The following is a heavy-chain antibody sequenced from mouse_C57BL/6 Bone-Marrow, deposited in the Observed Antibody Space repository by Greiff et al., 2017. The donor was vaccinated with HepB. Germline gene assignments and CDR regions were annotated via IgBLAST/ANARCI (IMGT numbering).Heavy chain of an antibody. CDR1: GFTFSDYG. CDR3: ARPDYYGSSYYFDY. Sequence: EVKVVESGGGLVKPGGSLKLSCAASGFTFSDYGMHWVRQAPEKGLEWVAYISSGSSTIYYADTVKGRFTISRDNAKNTLFLQMTSLRSEDTAMYYGARPDYYGSSYYFDYWGQGTTLTVSS. CDR2: ISSGSSTI. J-gene: IGHJ2*01. V-gene: IGHV5-17*01. D-gene: IGHD1-1*01.